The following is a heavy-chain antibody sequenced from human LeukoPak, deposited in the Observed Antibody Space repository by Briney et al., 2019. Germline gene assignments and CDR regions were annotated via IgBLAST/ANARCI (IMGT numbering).Heavy chain of an antibody. D-gene: IGHD2-8*02. CDR1: GFTFGDFG. CDR3: SRSRRVLCTGACYSFDY. CDR2: IRSKVYGGAT. V-gene: IGHV3-49*03. Sequence: GGSLRLSCSSSGFTFGDFGMSWFRQAPGKGPEWVGFIRSKVYGGATEYAASVKGRFIISRDDSKGIAYLQMNSLETEDTAVYYCSRSRRVLCTGACYSFDYWGQGTLVTVSS. J-gene: IGHJ4*02.